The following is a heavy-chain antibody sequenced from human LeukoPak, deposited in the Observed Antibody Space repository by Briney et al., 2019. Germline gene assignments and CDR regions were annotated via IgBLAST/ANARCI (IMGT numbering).Heavy chain of an antibody. V-gene: IGHV3-74*01. Sequence: PGGSLRLSCAASGFTFSSYWMHWVRQAPGMGLVWVSRINSDGSSTSYADSVKGRFTISRDNAKNTLYLQMNSLRAEDTAVYYCVYSGSYFGVYWGLGTLVTVSS. J-gene: IGHJ4*02. CDR1: GFTFSSYW. CDR3: VYSGSYFGVY. CDR2: INSDGSST. D-gene: IGHD1-26*01.